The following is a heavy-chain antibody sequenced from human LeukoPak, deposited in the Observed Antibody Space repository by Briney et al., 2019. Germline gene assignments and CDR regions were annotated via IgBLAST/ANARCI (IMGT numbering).Heavy chain of an antibody. J-gene: IGHJ4*02. CDR3: AKHGRTYYYDRSGYQQRRDDY. Sequence: QPGGSLRLSCAASGFTFSSYAMSWVRQAPGKGLEWVSAISGSGGSTYYADSVKGLFTISRDNSTNTLYLQINSLRAQDTAVYYCAKHGRTYYYDRSGYQQRRDDYWGQGNLVTVSS. D-gene: IGHD3-22*01. V-gene: IGHV3-23*01. CDR1: GFTFSSYA. CDR2: ISGSGGST.